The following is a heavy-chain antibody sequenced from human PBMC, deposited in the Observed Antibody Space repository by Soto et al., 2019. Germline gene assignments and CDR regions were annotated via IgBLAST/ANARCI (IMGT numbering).Heavy chain of an antibody. CDR2: ISSSSSYI. CDR1: GFTFSSYS. CDR3: ARGDIVVVPAALKRYYFDY. Sequence: GGSLRLSCAASGFTFSSYSMNWVRQAPGKGLEWVSSISSSSSYIYYADSVKGRFTISRDNAKNSLYLQMNSLRAEDTAVYYCARGDIVVVPAALKRYYFDYWGQGTLVTVSS. V-gene: IGHV3-21*01. J-gene: IGHJ4*02. D-gene: IGHD2-2*01.